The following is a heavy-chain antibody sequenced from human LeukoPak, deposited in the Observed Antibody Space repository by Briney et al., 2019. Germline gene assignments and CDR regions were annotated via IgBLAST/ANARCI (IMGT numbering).Heavy chain of an antibody. V-gene: IGHV4-59*08. D-gene: IGHD6-13*01. CDR1: GGSISSYY. CDR2: IYYSGST. CDR3: ARSGSSWYHPVDY. Sequence: SETLSLTCTVSGGSISSYYWSWIRQPPGKGQEWIGYIYYSGSTNYNPSLKSRVTISVDTSKNQFSLKLSSVTAADTAVYYCARSGSSWYHPVDYWGQGTLVTVSS. J-gene: IGHJ4*02.